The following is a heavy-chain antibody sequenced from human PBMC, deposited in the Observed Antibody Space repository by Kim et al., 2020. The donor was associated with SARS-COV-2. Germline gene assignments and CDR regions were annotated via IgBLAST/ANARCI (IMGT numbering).Heavy chain of an antibody. D-gene: IGHD6-19*01. CDR2: IYYSGST. CDR1: GGSISSSSYY. CDR3: ARLPRSPIAVAGTGPGLCY. J-gene: IGHJ4*02. Sequence: SETLSLTCTVSGGSISSSSYYWGWIRQPPGKGLEWIGSIYYSGSTYYNPSLKSRVTISVDTSKNQFSLKLSSVTAADTAVYYCARLPRSPIAVAGTGPGLCYWGQGTLVTVSS. V-gene: IGHV4-39*01.